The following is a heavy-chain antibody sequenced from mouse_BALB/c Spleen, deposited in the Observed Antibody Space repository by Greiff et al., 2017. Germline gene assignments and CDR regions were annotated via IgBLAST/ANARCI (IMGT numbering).Heavy chain of an antibody. V-gene: IGHV5-17*02. CDR3: ARDDYDRFAY. CDR2: ISSGSSTI. D-gene: IGHD2-4*01. CDR1: GFTFSSFG. Sequence: EVQVVESGGGLVQPGGSRKLSCAASGFTFSSFGMHWVRQAPEKGLEWVAYISSGSSTIYYADTVKGRFTISRDNPKNTLFLQMTSLRSEDTAMYYCARDDYDRFAYWGQGTLVTVSA. J-gene: IGHJ3*01.